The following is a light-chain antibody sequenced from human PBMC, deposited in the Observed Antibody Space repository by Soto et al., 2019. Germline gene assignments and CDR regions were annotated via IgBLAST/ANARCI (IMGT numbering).Light chain of an antibody. CDR1: SSDVGGYNY. J-gene: IGLJ1*01. CDR2: DVS. V-gene: IGLV2-11*01. CDR3: CSYAGSYSPDV. Sequence: QSVLTQPRSVSGSPGQSVTISCTGTSSDVGGYNYVSWYQQRPGKAPKLMIYDVSKRPSGVPDRFSGSKSGNTASLTISGLQAEDEADYYCCSYAGSYSPDVFGTGTKLTVL.